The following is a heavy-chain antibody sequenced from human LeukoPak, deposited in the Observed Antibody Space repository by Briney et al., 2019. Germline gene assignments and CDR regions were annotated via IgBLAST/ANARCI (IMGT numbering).Heavy chain of an antibody. CDR2: IYYSGST. V-gene: IGHV4-59*01. J-gene: IGHJ4*02. Sequence: SETLSLTCHLATPSIGMISWGWERQPPGKGLEWIGYIYYSGSTTYNPSLKSRVSISGDTSKNQFSLELSTVTAADTAVYYCARSGYEGREIDYWGQGTLVTVSS. D-gene: IGHD3-3*01. CDR3: ARSGYEGREIDY. CDR1: TPSIGMIS.